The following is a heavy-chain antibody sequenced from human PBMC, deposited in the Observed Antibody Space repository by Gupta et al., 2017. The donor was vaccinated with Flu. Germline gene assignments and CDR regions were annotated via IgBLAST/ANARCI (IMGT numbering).Heavy chain of an antibody. CDR2: ISTYNGNT. J-gene: IGHJ4*02. CDR3: AREGDYSGAWYVPDY. CDR1: GYTFTGYG. V-gene: IGHV1-18*01. D-gene: IGHD6-19*01. Sequence: QVQLVQSGAEVKKPGASVKVSCKASGYTFTGYGINWVRQAPGQGLEWMGWISTYNGNTNYAQKLQGRVTMTTDTSTNTAYMELRSLGSDDTAVYYCAREGDYSGAWYVPDYWGQGTLVTVSS.